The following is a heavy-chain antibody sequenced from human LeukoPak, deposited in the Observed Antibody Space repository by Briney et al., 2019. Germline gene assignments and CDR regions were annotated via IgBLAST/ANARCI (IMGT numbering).Heavy chain of an antibody. CDR3: SRSRPKFKDFDY. CDR1: GFTFSSYG. Sequence: GGSLRLSCAASGFTFSSYGMHWVRQAPGKGLDWVALISSDGSTKYYADSVKGRFTISRDNSKNALYLQMNSLRAEDTAVYYCSRSRPKFKDFDYWGQGTLVTVSS. CDR2: ISSDGSTK. V-gene: IGHV3-30*03. J-gene: IGHJ4*02.